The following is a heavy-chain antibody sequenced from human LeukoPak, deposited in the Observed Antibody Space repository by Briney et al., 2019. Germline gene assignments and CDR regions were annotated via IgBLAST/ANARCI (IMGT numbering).Heavy chain of an antibody. D-gene: IGHD4-11*01. CDR2: IYHSGST. V-gene: IGHV4-38-2*02. CDR1: GYSISSGYY. J-gene: IGHJ4*02. Sequence: SETLSLTCTVSGYSISSGYYWGWIRQPPGKGLEWIGSIYHSGSTYYNPSLKSRVTISVDTSKNQFSLKLSSVTAADTAVYYCARDRGGDYSFDYWGQGTLVTVSS. CDR3: ARDRGGDYSFDY.